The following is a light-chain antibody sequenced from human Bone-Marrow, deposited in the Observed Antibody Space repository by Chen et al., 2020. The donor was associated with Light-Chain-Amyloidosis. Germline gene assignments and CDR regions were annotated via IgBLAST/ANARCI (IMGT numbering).Light chain of an antibody. J-gene: IGKJ2*01. CDR2: AAS. CDR3: QQDYSNTPT. V-gene: IGKV1-8*01. CDR1: QGISSY. Sequence: AIRMTQSPSSFSASTGDRVTITCRASQGISSYLAWYQQKPGKAPKLLIYAASTLQRGVTSRFSGSGSGTEFTLTIGCLQYEDFATYYCQQDYSNTPTFGQATKLEIK.